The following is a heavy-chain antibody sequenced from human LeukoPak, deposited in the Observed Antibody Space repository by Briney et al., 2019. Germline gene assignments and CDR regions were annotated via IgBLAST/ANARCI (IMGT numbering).Heavy chain of an antibody. CDR1: GFTFDDYG. Sequence: HTGGSLRLSCAASGFTFDDYGMHWVRQAPGKGLEWVSGIRWDGGRTGYADSVKGRFTISRDNAKNSLYLQMNSLRAEDTALYYCAKGWFGELLSGLLDYWGQGTLVTVSS. J-gene: IGHJ4*02. CDR3: AKGWFGELLSGLLDY. V-gene: IGHV3-9*01. D-gene: IGHD3-10*01. CDR2: IRWDGGRT.